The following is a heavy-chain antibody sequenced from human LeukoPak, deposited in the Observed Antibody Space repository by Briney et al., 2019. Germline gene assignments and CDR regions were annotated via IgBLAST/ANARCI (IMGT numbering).Heavy chain of an antibody. J-gene: IGHJ4*02. V-gene: IGHV3-23*01. Sequence: GGSLRLSCAASGFTFSSYAMSWVRQAPGKGLEWVSAISGSGGSTYYADSVKGRFTISRDNSKNTLYLQMNSLRAEDTAMYYCARGRYSGTTYYFDYWGQGTLVTVSS. D-gene: IGHD5-12*01. CDR3: ARGRYSGTTYYFDY. CDR2: ISGSGGST. CDR1: GFTFSSYA.